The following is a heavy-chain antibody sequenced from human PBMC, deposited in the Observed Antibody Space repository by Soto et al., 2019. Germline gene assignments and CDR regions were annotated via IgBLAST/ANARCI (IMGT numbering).Heavy chain of an antibody. D-gene: IGHD1-26*01. J-gene: IGHJ4*02. V-gene: IGHV4-30-4*01. CDR3: AREGGSYTFDY. CDR1: GGSISSGDYY. CDR2: IYYSGST. Sequence: SETLSLTCTVSGGSISSGDYYWSWIRQPPGKGLEWTGYIYYSGSTYYNPSLKSRVTISVDTSKNQFSLKLSSVTAADTAVYYCAREGGSYTFDYWGQGTLVTVSS.